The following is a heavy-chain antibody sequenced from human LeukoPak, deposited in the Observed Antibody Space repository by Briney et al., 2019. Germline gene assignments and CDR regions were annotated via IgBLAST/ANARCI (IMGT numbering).Heavy chain of an antibody. CDR1: GFTFSTYA. Sequence: GGSLRLSCAASGFTFSTYAMSWVRQAPGKGLEWVSVVSGTGGRTYYADSVKGRFTISRDNAKNSLYLQMNSLRDEDTAVYFCARDLLDYWGQGTLVTVSS. CDR3: ARDLLDY. J-gene: IGHJ4*02. CDR2: VSGTGGRT. V-gene: IGHV3-23*01.